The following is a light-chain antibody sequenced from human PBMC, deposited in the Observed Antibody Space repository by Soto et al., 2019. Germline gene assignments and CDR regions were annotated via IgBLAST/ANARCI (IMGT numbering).Light chain of an antibody. CDR1: QSIYIY. CDR3: QQYNSYST. Sequence: DNQMSLSLSSVSASLGDRVTITCRASQSIYIYLNWYQQKPGKAPKLLIYDASSLESGVPSRFSGSGSGTEFTLTISSLQPDDFATYYCQQYNSYSTFGQGTKVDIK. J-gene: IGKJ1*01. CDR2: DAS. V-gene: IGKV1-5*01.